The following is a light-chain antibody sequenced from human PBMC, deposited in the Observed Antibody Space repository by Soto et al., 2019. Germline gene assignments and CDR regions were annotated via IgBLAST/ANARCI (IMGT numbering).Light chain of an antibody. J-gene: IGKJ1*01. Sequence: EIVLTQSPATLSLSPGERATLSCRASQSVSSYLAWYQQKPGQAPRLLMYGVSTRATGIPARFSGSGSGTEFTLTISSLQSEDFAVYYCQQYNNWPRTFGQGTKVDIK. CDR3: QQYNNWPRT. CDR1: QSVSSY. V-gene: IGKV3-15*01. CDR2: GVS.